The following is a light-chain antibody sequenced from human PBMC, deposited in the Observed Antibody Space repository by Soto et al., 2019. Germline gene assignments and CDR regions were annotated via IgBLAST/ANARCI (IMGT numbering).Light chain of an antibody. J-gene: IGKJ2*01. CDR1: QSLSSSY. CDR2: GAS. V-gene: IGKV3-20*01. Sequence: EIVLTQSPGTLSLSPGERATLSCRASQSLSSSYLAWYQQTPGQAPRLLIYGASSRATGIPDRFSGSGSGTAFTLTISRLEPEDFAVYNCQQYGSSPYTFGQGTKLESK. CDR3: QQYGSSPYT.